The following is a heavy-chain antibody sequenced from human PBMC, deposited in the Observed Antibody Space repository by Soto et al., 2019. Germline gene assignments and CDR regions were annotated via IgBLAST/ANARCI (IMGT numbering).Heavy chain of an antibody. V-gene: IGHV4-59*12. CDR1: GVYITPYY. Sequence: SETLSLTCTVSGVYITPYYWTWIRHPPGKGLEWIGYVYHTGNTYYNPSLKSRVTISLDTSKNQVSLRLKSVTAADTAVYYCAREQYNWKLWGQGTLVTVSS. CDR3: AREQYNWKL. D-gene: IGHD1-20*01. CDR2: VYHTGNT. J-gene: IGHJ4*02.